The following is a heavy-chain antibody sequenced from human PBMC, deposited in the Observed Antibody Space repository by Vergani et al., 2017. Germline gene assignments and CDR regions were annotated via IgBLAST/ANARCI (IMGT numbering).Heavy chain of an antibody. V-gene: IGHV5-51*03. CDR2: IYPGDSDT. CDR3: ARGGLGRIAAAGTFQH. D-gene: IGHD6-13*01. Sequence: EVQLVPSGAEVKTPGESLKISCKGSGYSFTSYWIGWVRQMPGKGLEWMGIIYPGDSDTRYSPSFQGQVTISADKSISTAYLQWSSLKASDTAMYYCARGGLGRIAAAGTFQHWGQGTLVTVSS. J-gene: IGHJ1*01. CDR1: GYSFTSYW.